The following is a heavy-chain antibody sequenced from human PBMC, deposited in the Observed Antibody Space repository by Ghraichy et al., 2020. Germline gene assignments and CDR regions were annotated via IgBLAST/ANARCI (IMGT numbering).Heavy chain of an antibody. CDR2: ISGSGGST. J-gene: IGHJ4*02. CDR1: GFTFSSYA. CDR3: AKDGDITYYYDSSGYYQRAGFDY. D-gene: IGHD3-22*01. Sequence: GGSLRLSCAASGFTFSSYAMSWVRQAPGKGLEWVSAISGSGGSTYYADSVKGRFTISRDNSKNTLYLQMNSLRAEDTAVYYCAKDGDITYYYDSSGYYQRAGFDYWGQGTLVTVSS. V-gene: IGHV3-23*01.